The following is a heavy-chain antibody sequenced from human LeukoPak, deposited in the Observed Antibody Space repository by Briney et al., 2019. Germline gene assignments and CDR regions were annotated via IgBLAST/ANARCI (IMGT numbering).Heavy chain of an antibody. CDR3: AGFSGWLDY. CDR1: GFTFSSYA. Sequence: GGSLRLSCAASGFTFSSYAMTWVRQAPGKGLEWVSTINSGNGNTYYADSVKGRFTISRDNSKNTLYLQMNSLRAEDTAVYYCAGFSGWLDYWGQGTLVTVSS. D-gene: IGHD6-19*01. CDR2: INSGNGNT. J-gene: IGHJ4*02. V-gene: IGHV3-23*01.